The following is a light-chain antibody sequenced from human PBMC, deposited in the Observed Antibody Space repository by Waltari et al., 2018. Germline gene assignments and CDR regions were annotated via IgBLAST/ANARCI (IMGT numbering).Light chain of an antibody. V-gene: IGKV1-5*03. CDR2: KAS. Sequence: DIQMTQSPSTLSASVGDRVTITCRASQTISSWLAWYQQKPGKAPKVLIYKASSLESGVPSRFSGSGSRTEVTLTISTLQPAEFAIYYCQQYNSYWTFGQGTKVEIK. J-gene: IGKJ1*01. CDR3: QQYNSYWT. CDR1: QTISSW.